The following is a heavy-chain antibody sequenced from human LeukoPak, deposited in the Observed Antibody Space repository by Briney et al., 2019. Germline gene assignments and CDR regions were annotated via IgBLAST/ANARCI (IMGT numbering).Heavy chain of an antibody. D-gene: IGHD1-26*01. Sequence: PSETLSLTCTVSGGSISTYYWSWIRQPPGKGLEWIGYIYYSESSNYNPSLKTRVTISVDTSKNQFSLKLSSVTAADTAVYYCARDGSYGAFDIWGQGTMVTVSS. V-gene: IGHV4-59*01. J-gene: IGHJ3*02. CDR1: GGSISTYY. CDR2: IYYSESS. CDR3: ARDGSYGAFDI.